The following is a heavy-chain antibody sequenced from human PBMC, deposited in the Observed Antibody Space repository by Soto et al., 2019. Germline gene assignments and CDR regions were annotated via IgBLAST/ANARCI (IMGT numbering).Heavy chain of an antibody. D-gene: IGHD6-6*01. V-gene: IGHV3-30*18. Sequence: PGGSLRLSCAASGFTFCSYGMHGVRQAPGKGLEWVAVISYDGSNKYYADSVKGRFTISRDNSKNTLYLQMNSLRAEDTAVYYRAKEIAARALVDYYYGMDVWGQGTTVTVS. CDR2: ISYDGSNK. CDR3: AKEIAARALVDYYYGMDV. CDR1: GFTFCSYG. J-gene: IGHJ6*02.